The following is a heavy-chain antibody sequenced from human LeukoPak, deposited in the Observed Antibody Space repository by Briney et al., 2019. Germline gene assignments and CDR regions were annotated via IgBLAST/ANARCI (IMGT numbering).Heavy chain of an antibody. J-gene: IGHJ6*02. Sequence: ASVKVSCKVSGYTLTELSMHWVRQAPGKGLEWMGGFDPEDGETIYAQKFQRRVTMTEDTSTDTAYMELSRLRSEDTAVYYCATIGGGSYEYYYYGMDVWGQGTTVTVSS. D-gene: IGHD1-26*01. CDR2: FDPEDGET. V-gene: IGHV1-24*01. CDR1: GYTLTELS. CDR3: ATIGGGSYEYYYYGMDV.